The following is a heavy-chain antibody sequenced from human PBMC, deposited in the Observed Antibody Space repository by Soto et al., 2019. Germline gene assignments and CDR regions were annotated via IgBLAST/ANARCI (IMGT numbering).Heavy chain of an antibody. V-gene: IGHV5-10-1*01. CDR1: GYTFTNYW. CDR3: ARRMTMAADAPYDYYAMDV. CDR2: IDPSDSYT. Sequence: GESLKISCKGSGYTFTNYWISWVRQMPGKGLEWMGRIDPSDSYTYYSPSFQGHVTISADKSVGTAYLQWSSLTASDTAMYYCARRMTMAADAPYDYYAMDVWGQGTTVTVSS. D-gene: IGHD6-13*01. J-gene: IGHJ6*02.